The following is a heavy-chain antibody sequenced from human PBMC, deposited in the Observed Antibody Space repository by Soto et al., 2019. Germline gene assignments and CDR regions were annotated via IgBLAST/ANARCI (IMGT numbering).Heavy chain of an antibody. D-gene: IGHD1-1*01. V-gene: IGHV1-18*01. Sequence: QVQLVQSGTEVKKPGASVKVSCKASGYIMTTYGVNWLRQAPGQGLEWVGWISAYNDHTNYAQKYQGRVTMTTDTSTSTASMELRSLRSDDTAVYYCARGTYFDYWGQGTLVTVSS. CDR3: ARGTYFDY. J-gene: IGHJ4*02. CDR1: GYIMTTYG. CDR2: ISAYNDHT.